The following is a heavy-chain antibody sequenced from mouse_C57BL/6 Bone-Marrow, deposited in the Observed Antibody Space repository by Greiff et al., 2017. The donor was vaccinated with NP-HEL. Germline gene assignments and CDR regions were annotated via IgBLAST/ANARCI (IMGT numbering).Heavy chain of an antibody. V-gene: IGHV1-64*01. CDR2: IHPNSGST. D-gene: IGHD3-1*01. J-gene: IGHJ3*01. Sequence: VQLQQPGAELVKPGASVKLSCKASGYTFTSYWMHWVKQRPGQGLEWIGMIHPNSGSTNYNEKFKSKATLTVDKSSSTAYMQLSSLTSEDSAVDYCARREGYPRRGFAYWGQGTLVTVSA. CDR1: GYTFTSYW. CDR3: ARREGYPRRGFAY.